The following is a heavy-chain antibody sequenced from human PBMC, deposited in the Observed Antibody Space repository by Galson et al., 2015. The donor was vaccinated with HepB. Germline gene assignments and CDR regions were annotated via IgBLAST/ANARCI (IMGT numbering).Heavy chain of an antibody. CDR2: ISYDGSNK. CDR3: ARAPEGHRSGYYSLDY. Sequence: SLRLSCAVSGFTFSNYAMHWVRQAPGKGLEWVAIISYDGSNKYYADSVKGRFAISRDNSKNTLYLQMNSLRAEDTAVYYCARAPEGHRSGYYSLDYRGQGTLVTVSS. CDR1: GFTFSNYA. J-gene: IGHJ4*02. V-gene: IGHV3-30*09. D-gene: IGHD3-22*01.